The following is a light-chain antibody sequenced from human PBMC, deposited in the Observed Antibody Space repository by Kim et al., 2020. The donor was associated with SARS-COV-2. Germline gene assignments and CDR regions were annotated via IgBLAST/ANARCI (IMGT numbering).Light chain of an antibody. CDR2: GKN. J-gene: IGLJ3*02. CDR3: NSRDSSGNHLV. CDR1: SLRSYY. Sequence: ALGQTVRSTCKGSSLRSYYASWYQQKPGRAPVLVIYGKNNRPSGIPDRCSGSSSGNTAALTITGAQAEDEADYYCNSRDSSGNHLVFGGGTKLTVL. V-gene: IGLV3-19*01.